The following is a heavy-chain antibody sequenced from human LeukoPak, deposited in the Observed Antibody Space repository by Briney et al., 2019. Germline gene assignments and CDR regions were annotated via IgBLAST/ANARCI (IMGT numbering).Heavy chain of an antibody. J-gene: IGHJ4*02. CDR1: GGSISTYY. CDR2: IHYSGST. V-gene: IGHV4-59*01. Sequence: SETLSLACTVSGGSISTYYWSWIRQPPGKGLEWIAYIHYSGSTNYNPSLKSRVTISVDTSKKHLSLKLSSVTAADTAVYYCAKFGGSLAFLDYWGQGTLVTVSS. CDR3: AKFGGSLAFLDY. D-gene: IGHD1-26*01.